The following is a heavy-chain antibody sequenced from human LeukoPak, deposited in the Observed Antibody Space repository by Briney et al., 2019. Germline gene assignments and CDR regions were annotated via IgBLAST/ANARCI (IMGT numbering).Heavy chain of an antibody. V-gene: IGHV3-74*01. J-gene: IGHJ4*02. D-gene: IGHD1-1*01. CDR1: GFTFSTSW. Sequence: GGSLILSCAASGFTFSTSWMHWVRQVPGKGLVWVSRINSDGRSTDYADSVKGRFTISRDNSKNTLHLQMNSLRAEDTAVYYCATRGTTATKYFEHWGQGTLVTVSS. CDR2: INSDGRST. CDR3: ATRGTTATKYFEH.